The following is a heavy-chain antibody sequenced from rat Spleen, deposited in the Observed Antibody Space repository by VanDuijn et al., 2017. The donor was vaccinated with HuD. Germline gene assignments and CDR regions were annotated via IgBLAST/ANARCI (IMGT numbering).Heavy chain of an antibody. D-gene: IGHD1-4*01. Sequence: VQLVESGGGLVQPGKSLKLSCSASGFTFSNYGMHWIRQAPGKGLDWVAYISNSNGPVYSDAVKGRFTISRDNAKNTLYLQLNSLRSEDTAIYYCAGGYNFDYWGQGVMVTVSS. CDR1: GFTFSNYG. J-gene: IGHJ2*01. V-gene: IGHV5-62*01. CDR3: AGGYNFDY. CDR2: ISNSNGP.